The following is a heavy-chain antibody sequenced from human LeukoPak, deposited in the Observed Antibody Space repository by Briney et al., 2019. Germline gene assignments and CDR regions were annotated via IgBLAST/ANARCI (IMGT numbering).Heavy chain of an antibody. CDR3: XRTAVAGLDGNAFDI. CDR2: IYPGDSDT. V-gene: IGHV5-51*01. Sequence: GESLKISCKGSGYSFTSYWIGWVRQMPGKGLEWMGIIYPGDSDTRYSPSFQGQVTISADKSISTAYLQWSSLKASDTAMYYXXRTAVAGLDGNAFDIWGQGTMVTVSS. J-gene: IGHJ3*02. D-gene: IGHD6-19*01. CDR1: GYSFTSYW.